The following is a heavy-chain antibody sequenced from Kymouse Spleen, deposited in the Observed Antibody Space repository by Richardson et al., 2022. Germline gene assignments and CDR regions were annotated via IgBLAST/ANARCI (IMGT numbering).Heavy chain of an antibody. V-gene: IGHV4-39*01. CDR3: ARQGAVARYYFDY. CDR1: GGSISSSSYY. CDR2: IYYSGST. D-gene: IGHD6-19*01. J-gene: IGHJ4*02. Sequence: QLQLQESGPGLVKPSETLSLTCTVSGGSISSSSYYWGWIRQPPGKGLEWIGSIYYSGSTYYNPSLKSRVTISVDTSKNQFSLKLSSVTAADTAVYYCARQGAVARYYFDYWGQGTLVTVSS.